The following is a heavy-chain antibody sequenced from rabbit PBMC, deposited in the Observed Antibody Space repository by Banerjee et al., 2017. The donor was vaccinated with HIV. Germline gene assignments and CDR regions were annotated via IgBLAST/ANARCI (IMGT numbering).Heavy chain of an antibody. V-gene: IGHV1S45*01. D-gene: IGHD5-1*01. CDR1: RKSFSSSYW. Sequence: GPLEEKSTRLIYTHTAMTHTCTGSRKSFSSSYWICWVRQAPGKELERIACIYAGSSNSTYYAPWAKRRFTIAIFSLMMGTPQMSTLLPAATLFRFGIKLTLTIGNEPLSPDSWGPGTLVTVS. CDR3: IKLTLTIGNEPLSPDS. J-gene: IGHJ4*01. CDR2: IYAGSSNST.